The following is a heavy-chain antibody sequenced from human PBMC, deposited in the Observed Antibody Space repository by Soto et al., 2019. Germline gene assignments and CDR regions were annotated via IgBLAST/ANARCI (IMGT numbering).Heavy chain of an antibody. CDR2: ISHSGTT. V-gene: IGHV4-38-2*02. J-gene: IGHJ6*02. CDR1: GFPISSTYS. CDR3: ARVTMVIRDSDHFGVDV. Sequence: SETLSLTCLVSGFPISSTYSWGWIRQPPGRGLEWIGSISHSGTTSYSPSLTSRVSISVDTSKNQVSLKLTSVTAADTAVYFCARVTMVIRDSDHFGVDVWGHGTTVTVS. D-gene: IGHD4-17*01.